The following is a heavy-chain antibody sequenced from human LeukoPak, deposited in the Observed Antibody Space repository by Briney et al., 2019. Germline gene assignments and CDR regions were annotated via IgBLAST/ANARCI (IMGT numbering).Heavy chain of an antibody. CDR1: GFTVSSNY. CDR3: TRGRYKFDP. CDR2: IRSKAYGGTT. V-gene: IGHV3-49*03. D-gene: IGHD1-14*01. Sequence: PGGSLRLSCAASGFTVSSNYMSWFRQAPGKGLEWVGFIRSKAYGGTTEYAASVNGRFTISRDDSKSIAYLQMNSLKTEDTAVYYCTRGRYKFDPWGQGTLVTVSS. J-gene: IGHJ5*02.